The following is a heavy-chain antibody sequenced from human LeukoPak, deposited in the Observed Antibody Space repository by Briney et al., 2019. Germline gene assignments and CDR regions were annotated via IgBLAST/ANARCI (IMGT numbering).Heavy chain of an antibody. J-gene: IGHJ4*02. Sequence: SETLSLTCTVSGYSISSGYFWGWIRQPPGKGLECIGTIYHSGSTYYNPSLKSRVTISVDTSKNQFSLQLNSVTPEDTAVYYCARERIYYDSSGYYYHYFDYWGQGTLVTVSS. V-gene: IGHV4-38-2*02. CDR2: IYHSGST. D-gene: IGHD3-22*01. CDR3: ARERIYYDSSGYYYHYFDY. CDR1: GYSISSGYF.